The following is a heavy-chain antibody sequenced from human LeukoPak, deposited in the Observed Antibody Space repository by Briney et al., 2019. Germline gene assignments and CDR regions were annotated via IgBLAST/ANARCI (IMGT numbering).Heavy chain of an antibody. Sequence: GGSLRLSCAASGFTFDDYGMSWVRQAPGKGLEWVSGINWNGGSTGYADSVKGRFTISRDNAKNSLYLQMNSLRAEDTALYYCARDSPPLMVRGFDYWGQGTLVTVSS. CDR3: ARDSPPLMVRGFDY. CDR1: GFTFDDYG. D-gene: IGHD3-10*01. V-gene: IGHV3-20*04. J-gene: IGHJ4*02. CDR2: INWNGGST.